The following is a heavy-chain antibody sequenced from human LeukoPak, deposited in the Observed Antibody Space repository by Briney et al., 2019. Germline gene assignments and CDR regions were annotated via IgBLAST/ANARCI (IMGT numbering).Heavy chain of an antibody. J-gene: IGHJ4*02. CDR3: AKNSDSSGTYFDH. CDR2: IYSGGSI. Sequence: VGSLRLSCAASGFTVSTNYMSWVRRAPGKGLEWVSIIYSGGSIYYADSVKGRFTISRDSFKNSLYLQMNSLRAEDTALYYCAKNSDSSGTYFDHWGQGTLVTVSS. CDR1: GFTVSTNY. D-gene: IGHD3-22*01. V-gene: IGHV3-53*01.